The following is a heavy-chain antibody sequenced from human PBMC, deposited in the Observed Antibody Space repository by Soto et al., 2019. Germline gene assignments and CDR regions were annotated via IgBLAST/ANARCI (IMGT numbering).Heavy chain of an antibody. CDR1: GGSIIRSSYY. J-gene: IGHJ3*02. CDR3: AILLAAFDI. CDR2: IYYSGST. Sequence: SETLSLTCTVSGGSIIRSSYYWVWIRQPPGKGLEWIGSIYYSGSTYYNPSLKSRVTISVDTSKNQFSLKLSSVTAADTAVYYCAILLAAFDIWGQGTMVTVSS. D-gene: IGHD2-15*01. V-gene: IGHV4-39*01.